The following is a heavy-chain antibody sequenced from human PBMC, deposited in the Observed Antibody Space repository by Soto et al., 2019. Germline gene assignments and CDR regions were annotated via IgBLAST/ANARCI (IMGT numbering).Heavy chain of an antibody. CDR3: ARDPSRGYYYDSSGYYDI. J-gene: IGHJ3*02. CDR1: GGSVSSGSYY. D-gene: IGHD3-22*01. CDR2: IYYSGST. Sequence: SETLSLTCTVSGGSVSSGSYYWSWIRQPPGKGLEWIGYIYYSGSTNYNPSLKSRVTISVDTSKNQFSLKLSSVTAADTAVYYCARDPSRGYYYDSSGYYDIWGQATMVTVSS. V-gene: IGHV4-61*01.